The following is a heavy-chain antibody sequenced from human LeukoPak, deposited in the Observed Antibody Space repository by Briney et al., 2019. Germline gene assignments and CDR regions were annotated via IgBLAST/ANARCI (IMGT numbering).Heavy chain of an antibody. CDR1: GGSISSSN. CDR3: AKGMYDAFWSGYNY. Sequence: ETLSLTCAVSGGSISSSNWWSWVRQAPGKGLEWVSTISGSGGSTYYADSVKGRFTISRDNSKNTLYLQMNSQRAEDTAVYSCAKGMYDAFWSGYNYWGQGTLVTVSS. J-gene: IGHJ4*02. CDR2: ISGSGGST. D-gene: IGHD3-3*01. V-gene: IGHV3-23*01.